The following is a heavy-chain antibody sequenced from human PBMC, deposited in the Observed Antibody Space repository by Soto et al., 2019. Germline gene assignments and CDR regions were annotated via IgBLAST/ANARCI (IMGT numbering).Heavy chain of an antibody. CDR1: GGSISSGGYS. V-gene: IGHV4-30-2*01. Sequence: SETLSLTCAVSGGSISSGGYSWSWIRQPPGKGLEWIGYIYHSGSTYYNPPLKSRVTISVDRSKNQFSLKLSSVTAADTAVYYCASARGAMVDYYYYYGMDVWGQGTTVTVSS. J-gene: IGHJ6*01. CDR3: ASARGAMVDYYYYYGMDV. D-gene: IGHD5-18*01. CDR2: IYHSGST.